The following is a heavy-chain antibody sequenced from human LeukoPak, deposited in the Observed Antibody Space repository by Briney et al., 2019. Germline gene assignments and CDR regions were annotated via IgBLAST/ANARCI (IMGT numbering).Heavy chain of an antibody. J-gene: IGHJ4*02. CDR1: GYTFTSYY. V-gene: IGHV1-46*01. D-gene: IGHD4-23*01. CDR3: ARASSGGLIDY. Sequence: ASVKVPCKASGYTFTSYYMHWVRQAPGQGLEWMGIINPSGGSTSYAQKFQGRVTMTRDMSTSTVYMELSSLRSEDTAVYYCARASSGGLIDYWGQGTLVTVSS. CDR2: INPSGGST.